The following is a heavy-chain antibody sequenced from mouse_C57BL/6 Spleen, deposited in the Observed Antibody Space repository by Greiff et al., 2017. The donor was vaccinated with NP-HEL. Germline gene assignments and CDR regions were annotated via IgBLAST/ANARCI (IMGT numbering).Heavy chain of an antibody. CDR1: GYSFTGYF. CDR3: ARKGNYYGSSYDDY. V-gene: IGHV1-20*01. J-gene: IGHJ2*01. CDR2: INPYNGDT. Sequence: EVQLQQSGPELVKPGDSVKISCKASGYSFTGYFMNWVMQSHGKSLEWIGRINPYNGDTFYNQKFKGKATLTVDKSSSTAHMELRSLTSEDSAVYYCARKGNYYGSSYDDYWGQGTTLTVSS. D-gene: IGHD1-1*01.